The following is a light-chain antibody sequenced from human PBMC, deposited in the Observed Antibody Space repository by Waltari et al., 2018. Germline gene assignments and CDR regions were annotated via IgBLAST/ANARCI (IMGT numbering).Light chain of an antibody. Sequence: QSVLTQPPSASGTPGQRVPIACSGSSSNIGSNYVYWYQQLPGTAPKLLIYMNKQRPSGVPDRFSGSKSGTSASLAISGLRSEDEADYYCAAWDDRLSVVFGGGTKLTVL. V-gene: IGLV1-47*01. CDR2: MNK. J-gene: IGLJ3*02. CDR1: SSNIGSNY. CDR3: AAWDDRLSVV.